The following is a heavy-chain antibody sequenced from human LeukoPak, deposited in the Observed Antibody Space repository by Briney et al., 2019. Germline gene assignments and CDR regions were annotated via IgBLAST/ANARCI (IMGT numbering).Heavy chain of an antibody. CDR1: GGSISSYY. CDR3: ARGLFDSSGYYDFDY. J-gene: IGHJ4*02. CDR2: IYTSGST. Sequence: SETLSLTCTVSGGSISSYYWSWIRQPAVKGLEWIGRIYTSGSTNYNPSLKSRVTMSVDTSKNQFSLKLSSVTAADTAVYYCARGLFDSSGYYDFDYWGQGTLVTVSS. V-gene: IGHV4-4*07. D-gene: IGHD3-22*01.